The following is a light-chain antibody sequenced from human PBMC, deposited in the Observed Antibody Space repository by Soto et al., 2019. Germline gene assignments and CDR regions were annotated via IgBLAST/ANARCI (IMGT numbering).Light chain of an antibody. Sequence: EIVMTQSPATLSVSPGERATLSCRASQSVSSNLAWYQHKPGQAPRLLIYDASTRAADIPVRFSGSGSGRQFTLTISSLQSEDFAVYYCHQYNDGPGGTFGQGTK. V-gene: IGKV3D-15*01. CDR3: HQYNDGPGGT. CDR1: QSVSSN. J-gene: IGKJ1*01. CDR2: DAS.